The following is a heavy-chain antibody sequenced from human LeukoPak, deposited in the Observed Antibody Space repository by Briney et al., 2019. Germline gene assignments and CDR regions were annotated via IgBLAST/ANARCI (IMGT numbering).Heavy chain of an antibody. J-gene: IGHJ3*02. D-gene: IGHD3-10*01. CDR3: AKLPIVGSGSFDAFDI. CDR1: GFTFSNYG. V-gene: IGHV3-30*02. Sequence: PGGSLRLSCAASGFTFSNYGMHWVRQAPGKGLEWVAFIRYDGSNKYYADSVKGRFTISRDNSKNTLYLQMNSLRAEDTAVYYCAKLPIVGSGSFDAFDIWGQGTMVTVSS. CDR2: IRYDGSNK.